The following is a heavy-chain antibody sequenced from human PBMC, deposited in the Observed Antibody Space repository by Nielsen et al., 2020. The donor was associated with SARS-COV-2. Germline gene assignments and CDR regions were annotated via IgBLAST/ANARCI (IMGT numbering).Heavy chain of an antibody. CDR2: ISGSGGST. Sequence: GESLKISCAASGFTFSSYAMSWVRQAPGKGLEWVSAISGSGGSTYYADSVKGRFTISRDNSKNTLYLQMNSLRAEATAVYYCAKAEFWSGYSYYYYYGMDVWGQGTTVTVSS. D-gene: IGHD3-3*01. J-gene: IGHJ6*02. CDR3: AKAEFWSGYSYYYYYGMDV. CDR1: GFTFSSYA. V-gene: IGHV3-23*01.